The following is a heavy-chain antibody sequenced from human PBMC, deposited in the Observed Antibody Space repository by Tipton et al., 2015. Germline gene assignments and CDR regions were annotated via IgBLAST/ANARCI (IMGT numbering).Heavy chain of an antibody. CDR1: GYFISSGHF. J-gene: IGHJ6*02. CDR3: ARDLEHGMDV. V-gene: IGHV4-59*11. Sequence: TLSLTCSVSGYFISSGHFWGWVRQTPGKGLECIGYIHNSGNTDYNPSLKSRVTMSVDMSKNQFSLELTSVTAADTAVYYCARDLEHGMDVWGHGTTVTVSS. D-gene: IGHD5-24*01. CDR2: IHNSGNT.